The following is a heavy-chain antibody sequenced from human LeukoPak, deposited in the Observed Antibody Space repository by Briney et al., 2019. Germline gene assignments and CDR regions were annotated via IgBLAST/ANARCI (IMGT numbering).Heavy chain of an antibody. Sequence: PSETLSLTCTVSGGSISSGDYYWSWIRQPPGKGLEWIGYIYYSGSTNYNPSLKSRVTISVDTSKNQFSLKLSSVTAADTAVYYCARGIRFIRHFDYWGQGTLVTVSS. V-gene: IGHV4-61*08. D-gene: IGHD3-3*01. CDR1: GGSISSGDYY. J-gene: IGHJ4*02. CDR3: ARGIRFIRHFDY. CDR2: IYYSGST.